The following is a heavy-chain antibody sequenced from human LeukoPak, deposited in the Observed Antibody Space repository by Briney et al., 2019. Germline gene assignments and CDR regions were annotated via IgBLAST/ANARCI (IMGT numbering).Heavy chain of an antibody. V-gene: IGHV3-30-3*01. CDR3: AREQRWLQFMDY. CDR2: ISYDGSNK. Sequence: GGSLRLSCAASGFTFSSHAMHWVRQAPGKGLEWVAVISYDGSNKYYADSVKGRFTISRDNSKNTLYLQMNSLRAEDTAVYYCAREQRWLQFMDYWGQGTLVTVSS. CDR1: GFTFSSHA. D-gene: IGHD5-12*01. J-gene: IGHJ4*02.